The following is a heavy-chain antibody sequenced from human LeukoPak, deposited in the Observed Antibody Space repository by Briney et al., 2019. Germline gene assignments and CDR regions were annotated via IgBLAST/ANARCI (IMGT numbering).Heavy chain of an antibody. CDR2: INNQSTYL. CDR3: ASLGYSYYFDY. CDR1: GCTFSSYN. D-gene: IGHD3-22*01. V-gene: IGHV3-21*04. Sequence: WGTLTLTCAVSGCTFSSYNLSWIRQPPGKGLEWISSINNQSTYLYAADSLKGRFTISRDHSKNTLYLQMNSLRAEDTAVYYCASLGYSYYFDYWGQGTLVTVS. J-gene: IGHJ4*02.